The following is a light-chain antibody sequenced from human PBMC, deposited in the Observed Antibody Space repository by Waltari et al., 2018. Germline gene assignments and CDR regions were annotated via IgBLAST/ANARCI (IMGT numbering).Light chain of an antibody. Sequence: IVLTQSPGTLSLSPGERATLSCRASQIIGIYLAWYQQKPGQAPRLLMYPASTRATGIPDRFSGSGSGTDFSLTISRLEPEDFAVYYCQKYESLPGTFGQGTKVEIK. J-gene: IGKJ1*01. CDR2: PAS. CDR3: QKYESLPGT. V-gene: IGKV3-20*01. CDR1: QIIGIY.